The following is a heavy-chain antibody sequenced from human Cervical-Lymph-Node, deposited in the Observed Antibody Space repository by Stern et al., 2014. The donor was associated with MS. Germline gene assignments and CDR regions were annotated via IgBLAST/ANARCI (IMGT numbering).Heavy chain of an antibody. CDR1: GYTLTELS. V-gene: IGHV1-24*01. CDR2: FDPEDGET. Sequence: VQLVQSGAEVKKPGASEKVSCKVSGYTLTELSMHWVRQAPGKGLEWMGGFDPEDGETIYAQKFQGRVTMTEDTSTDTAYMELSSLRSEDTAVYYCATDRDDFRSGYSAPTKGYGLDVWGQGTTVTVTS. CDR3: ATDRDDFRSGYSAPTKGYGLDV. J-gene: IGHJ6*02. D-gene: IGHD3-3*01.